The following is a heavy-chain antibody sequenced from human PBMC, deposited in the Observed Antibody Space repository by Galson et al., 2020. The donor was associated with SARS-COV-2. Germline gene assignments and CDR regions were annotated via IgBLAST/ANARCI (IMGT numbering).Heavy chain of an antibody. D-gene: IGHD3-3*01. Sequence: SVKVSCKASEGTFNSHAISWVRQAPGQGLEWMGGIIPIFGTANYAQNFQGRLTITADRATSIAYMDLSSLRSDDTAVYYCAVGGAISGVVLASFDYWGQGTLITVSS. V-gene: IGHV1-69*06. CDR1: EGTFNSHA. J-gene: IGHJ4*02. CDR3: AVGGAISGVVLASFDY. CDR2: IIPIFGTA.